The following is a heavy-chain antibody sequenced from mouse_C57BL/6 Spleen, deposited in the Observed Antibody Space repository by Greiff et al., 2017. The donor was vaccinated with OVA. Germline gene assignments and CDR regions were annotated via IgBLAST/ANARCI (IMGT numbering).Heavy chain of an antibody. J-gene: IGHJ3*01. V-gene: IGHV1-80*01. Sequence: VQLQQSGAELVKPGASVKISCKASGYAFSSYWMNWVKQRPGKGLEWIGQIYPGDGDTNYNGKFKGKATLTADKSSSTAYMQLSSLTSEDSAVYFCAREGGSSSSWFAYWGQGTLVTVSA. CDR1: GYAFSSYW. CDR2: IYPGDGDT. D-gene: IGHD1-1*01. CDR3: AREGGSSSSWFAY.